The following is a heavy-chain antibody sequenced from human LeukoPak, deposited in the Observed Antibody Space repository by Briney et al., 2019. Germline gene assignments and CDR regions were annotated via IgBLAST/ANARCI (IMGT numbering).Heavy chain of an antibody. J-gene: IGHJ4*02. CDR1: GFTFSRYW. V-gene: IGHV3-74*01. CDR2: INSDGSFT. D-gene: IGHD3-22*01. Sequence: GGSLRLSCAASGFTFSRYWMHWVRQAPGKGLVWVSRINSDGSFTAYADSVEGRFTISRDNAKNTLYLQMNSLRADDTAVYYCARDPNYDSSGYPFDYWGQGTLVTVSS. CDR3: ARDPNYDSSGYPFDY.